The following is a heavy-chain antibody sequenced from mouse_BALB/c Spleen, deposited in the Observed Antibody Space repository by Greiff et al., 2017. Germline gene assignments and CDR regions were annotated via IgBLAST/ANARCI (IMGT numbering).Heavy chain of an antibody. V-gene: IGHV1-4*02. J-gene: IGHJ4*01. CDR2: INPSSGYT. D-gene: IGHD1-2*01. CDR3: ARGITTARYYAMDY. Sequence: QVQLKQSAAELARPGASVKMSCKASGYTFTSYTMHWVKQRPGQGLEWIGYINPSSGYTEYNQKFKDKTTLTADKSSSTAYMQLSSLTSEDSAVYYCARGITTARYYAMDYWGQGTSVTVSS. CDR1: GYTFTSYT.